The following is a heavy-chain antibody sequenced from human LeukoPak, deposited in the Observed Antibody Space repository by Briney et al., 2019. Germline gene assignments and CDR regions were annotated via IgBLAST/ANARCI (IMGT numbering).Heavy chain of an antibody. V-gene: IGHV4-39*07. Sequence: SETLSLTCTVSGGSISSSSYYWDWIRQPPGTGLEWIGSIYYSGSTYYNPSLKSRVTISVDTSKNQFSLKLSSVTAADTAVYYCARGRVSSSTWHSTYYYYFYMDVWGKGTTVTVSS. CDR3: ARGRVSSSTWHSTYYYYFYMDV. CDR2: IYYSGST. J-gene: IGHJ6*03. CDR1: GGSISSSSYY. D-gene: IGHD4-11*01.